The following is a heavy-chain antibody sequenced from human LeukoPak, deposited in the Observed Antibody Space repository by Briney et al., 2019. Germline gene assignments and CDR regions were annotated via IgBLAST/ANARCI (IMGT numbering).Heavy chain of an antibody. V-gene: IGHV4-59*08. CDR3: ARQRYYYDSSNYFDY. CDR2: IYYSGST. D-gene: IGHD3-22*01. CDR1: GGSISSYY. Sequence: PSETLSLTCTVSGGSISSYYWSWIRQPPGKGLEWIGYIYYSGSTNYNPPLKSRVTISVDTSKNQFSLKLSSVTAADTAVYYCARQRYYYDSSNYFDYWGQGALVTVSS. J-gene: IGHJ4*02.